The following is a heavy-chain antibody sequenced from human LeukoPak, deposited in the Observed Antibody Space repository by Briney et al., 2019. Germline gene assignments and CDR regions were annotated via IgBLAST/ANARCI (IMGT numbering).Heavy chain of an antibody. V-gene: IGHV1-2*02. D-gene: IGHD5-18*01. J-gene: IGHJ4*02. CDR3: ARDQGYRYGYGDFDY. CDR2: INPNSGDT. CDR1: GYTFSGFY. Sequence: ASVKVSCKASGYTFSGFYIHWMRQAPGQGLEWMGWINPNSGDTKYAQKFQGRVTMTRDTSISTAYMEVSSLRSEDTAVYYCARDQGYRYGYGDFDYWGQGTLVTVSS.